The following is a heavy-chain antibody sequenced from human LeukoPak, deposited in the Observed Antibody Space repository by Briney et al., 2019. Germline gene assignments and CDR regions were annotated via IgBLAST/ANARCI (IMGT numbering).Heavy chain of an antibody. CDR2: ISAYNGDT. Sequence: ASVKVSCKPSGYTFTTYGLTWVRQAPGQGLEWMGWISAYNGDTNYAQKLQGRVTMTTDTSTSTAYMELRSLKSDDTAVYYCARSPLREWEPRFADYWGQGTLVTVSS. CDR3: ARSPLREWEPRFADY. J-gene: IGHJ4*02. D-gene: IGHD1-26*01. V-gene: IGHV1-18*01. CDR1: GYTFTTYG.